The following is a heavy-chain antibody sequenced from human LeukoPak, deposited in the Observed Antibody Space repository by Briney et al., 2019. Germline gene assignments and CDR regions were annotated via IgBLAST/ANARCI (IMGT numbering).Heavy chain of an antibody. J-gene: IGHJ4*02. D-gene: IGHD6-19*01. CDR3: ARSRISSGWVGVGFRY. CDR2: INHSGST. V-gene: IGHV4-34*01. CDR1: GGSFSGYY. Sequence: SETLSLTCAVYGGSFSGYYWSWIRQPPGKGLEWIGEINHSGSTNYNPSLKSRVTISVDTSKNQFSLKLSSVTAADTAVYYCARSRISSGWVGVGFRYWGQGTLVTVSS.